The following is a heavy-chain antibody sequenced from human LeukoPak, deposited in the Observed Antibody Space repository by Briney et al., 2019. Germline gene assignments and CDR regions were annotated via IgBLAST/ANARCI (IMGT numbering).Heavy chain of an antibody. V-gene: IGHV1-18*04. CDR2: ISAYNGNT. J-gene: IGHJ4*02. CDR3: ARVEDSSGWYA. D-gene: IGHD6-19*01. CDR1: GYTFTGYY. Sequence: ASVKVSCKASGYTFTGYYMHWVRQAPGQGLEWMGWISAYNGNTNYAQKLQGRVTMTTDTSTSTAYMELRSLRSDDTAVYYCARVEDSSGWYAWGQGTLVTVSS.